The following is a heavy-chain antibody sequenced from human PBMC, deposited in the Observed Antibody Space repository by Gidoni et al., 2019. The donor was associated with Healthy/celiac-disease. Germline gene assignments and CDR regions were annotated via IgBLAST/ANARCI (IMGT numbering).Heavy chain of an antibody. V-gene: IGHV4-39*01. D-gene: IGHD5-18*01. CDR2: IYYSGRT. CDR3: ARRTDTASSDDYFDY. CDR1: GGSISSSSYY. J-gene: IGHJ4*02. Sequence: LQLQESGPGLVKPSETLSLTCTVSGGSISSSSYYWGWIRQPPGKGLEWIGSIYYSGRTYYNPSLKSRVTISVDMSKNQFSLKLSSVTAADTALYYCARRTDTASSDDYFDYWGQGTLVTVSS.